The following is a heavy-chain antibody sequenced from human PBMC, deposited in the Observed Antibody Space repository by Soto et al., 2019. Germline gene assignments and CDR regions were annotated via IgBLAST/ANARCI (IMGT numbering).Heavy chain of an antibody. Sequence: GGSLRLSCAASGFTFSNYAFAWVRQAPGKGLEWVSGISGSGRSVYYADSVKGRFTISRDDSKNTLSLELNSLRGEDTAMYYCTTRDSDVWGQGTTVTVSS. CDR1: GFTFSNYA. V-gene: IGHV3-23*01. J-gene: IGHJ6*02. D-gene: IGHD1-26*01. CDR3: TTRDSDV. CDR2: ISGSGRSV.